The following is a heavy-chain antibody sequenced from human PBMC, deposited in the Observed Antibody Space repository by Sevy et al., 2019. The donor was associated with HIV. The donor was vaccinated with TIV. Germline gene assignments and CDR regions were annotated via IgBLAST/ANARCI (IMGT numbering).Heavy chain of an antibody. CDR2: IRSKAYGGTT. D-gene: IGHD3-16*02. V-gene: IGHV3-49*03. Sequence: GSLRLSCTASGFTFGDYAMSWFRQAPGKGLEWVGFIRSKAYGGTTEYAASVKGRFTISRDDSKSIAYLQMNSLKTEDTAVYYCTRGTSDDYVWGSYRTTPFDYWGQGTLVTVSS. J-gene: IGHJ4*02. CDR1: GFTFGDYA. CDR3: TRGTSDDYVWGSYRTTPFDY.